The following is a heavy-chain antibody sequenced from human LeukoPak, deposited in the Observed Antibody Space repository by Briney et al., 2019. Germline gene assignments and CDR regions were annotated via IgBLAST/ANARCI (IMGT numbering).Heavy chain of an antibody. D-gene: IGHD1-26*01. J-gene: IGHJ6*02. V-gene: IGHV3-23*01. CDR3: ATRPTGATTSYGMDV. Sequence: GGSLRLSCAASGFIFSSYSMSWVRQAPGKGLEWVSVITGSGGSTYYADSVKGRFTISRDNSKNTLYLQMNSLRAEDTAVYYCATRPTGATTSYGMDVWGQGTTVTVSS. CDR2: ITGSGGST. CDR1: GFIFSSYS.